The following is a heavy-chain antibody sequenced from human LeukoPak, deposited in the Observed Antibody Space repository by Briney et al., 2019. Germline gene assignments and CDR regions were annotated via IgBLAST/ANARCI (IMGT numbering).Heavy chain of an antibody. CDR1: GFTFSSYG. J-gene: IGHJ6*04. Sequence: GGSLRLSCAASGFTFSSYGMHWVRQAPGKGLEWVAVISYDGSNKYYADSAKGRFTISRDNSKNTLYLQMTSLRAEDTAVYYCAKDLVRGVIKYYYYGMDVWGKGPTVTVSS. V-gene: IGHV3-30*18. CDR2: ISYDGSNK. CDR3: AKDLVRGVIKYYYYGMDV. D-gene: IGHD3-10*01.